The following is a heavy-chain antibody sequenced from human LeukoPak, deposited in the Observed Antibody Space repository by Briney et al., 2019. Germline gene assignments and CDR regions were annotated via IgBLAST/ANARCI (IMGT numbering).Heavy chain of an antibody. Sequence: ASVMVSCKASGYTFTGYYMHWVRQAPGQGLEWMGWINPNSGGTNYAQKFQDRVTMTRDTSISTAYMELSRLRSDDTAVYYCARPTLPDYSSSWYLGWGQGTLVTVSS. CDR2: INPNSGGT. CDR1: GYTFTGYY. V-gene: IGHV1-2*02. CDR3: ARPTLPDYSSSWYLG. J-gene: IGHJ4*02. D-gene: IGHD6-13*01.